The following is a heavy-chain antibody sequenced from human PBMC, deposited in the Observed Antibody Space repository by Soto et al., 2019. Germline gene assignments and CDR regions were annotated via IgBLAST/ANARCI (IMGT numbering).Heavy chain of an antibody. D-gene: IGHD4-17*01. CDR2: IYNSGST. V-gene: IGHV4-59*01. CDR3: ARGGATVTTRCWYFDL. CDR1: GGSISSYY. J-gene: IGHJ2*01. Sequence: QVQLQESGPGLVKPSETLSLTCTVSGGSISSYYWSWIRQPPGKGLEWIGYIYNSGSTNYNPSLKSRVTRSVDTSKNQFALKLSSVTAADTAVYYCARGGATVTTRCWYFDLWGRGTLVTVSS.